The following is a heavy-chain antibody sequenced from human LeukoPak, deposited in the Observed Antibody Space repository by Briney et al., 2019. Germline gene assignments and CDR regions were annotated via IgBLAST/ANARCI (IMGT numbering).Heavy chain of an antibody. CDR3: AKTRGRGVVVVAAADY. CDR1: GFTFSSYG. J-gene: IGHJ4*02. CDR2: ISGSGGST. Sequence: PGGSLRLSCAASGFTFSSYGMSWVRQAPGKGLEWVSAISGSGGSTYYADSVKGRFTISRDNSKNTLYLQMNSLRAEDTAVYYCAKTRGRGVVVVAAADYWGQGTLVTVSS. V-gene: IGHV3-23*01. D-gene: IGHD2-15*01.